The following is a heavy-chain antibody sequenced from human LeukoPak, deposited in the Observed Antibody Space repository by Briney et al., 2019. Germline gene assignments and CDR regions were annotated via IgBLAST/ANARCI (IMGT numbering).Heavy chain of an antibody. Sequence: GRSLRLSCAASGFAVSSYYMSWVRQAPGKGLEWVSVVYTDGTTYYADSVKGRFTISRDNSKNTLYLQMNSLRAEDTAVYYCARKYYSLDVWGQGTTVTVSS. V-gene: IGHV3-53*01. D-gene: IGHD3-10*01. J-gene: IGHJ6*02. CDR1: GFAVSSYY. CDR2: VYTDGTT. CDR3: ARKYYSLDV.